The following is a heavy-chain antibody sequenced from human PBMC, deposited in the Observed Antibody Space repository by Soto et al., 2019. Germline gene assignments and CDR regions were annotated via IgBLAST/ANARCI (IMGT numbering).Heavy chain of an antibody. Sequence: QVQLVQSGAEVKKPGASVKVSCKASGYTFTSYDINWVRQATGQGLEWMGWLNLNSGNTGYAQKFQGRVTMTRNTSISTAYMERSSLRSEDTAVYYCASAVHYYYDSSGYYYGVFYFDYWGQGTLVTVSS. CDR1: GYTFTSYD. V-gene: IGHV1-8*01. J-gene: IGHJ4*02. D-gene: IGHD3-22*01. CDR2: LNLNSGNT. CDR3: ASAVHYYYDSSGYYYGVFYFDY.